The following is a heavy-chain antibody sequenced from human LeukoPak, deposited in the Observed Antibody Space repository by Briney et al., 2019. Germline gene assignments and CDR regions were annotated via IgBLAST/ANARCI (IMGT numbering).Heavy chain of an antibody. CDR1: GFTFSSYG. CDR3: ARGGSYFDY. CDR2: IRYDGSNK. Sequence: GGSLRLSCAASGFTFSSYGMHWVRQAPGKGLEWVAFIRYDGSNKCYADSVKGRFTISRDNAKNSLYLQMNSLRAEDTAVYYCARGGSYFDYWGQGTLVTVSS. J-gene: IGHJ4*02. V-gene: IGHV3-30*02. D-gene: IGHD1-26*01.